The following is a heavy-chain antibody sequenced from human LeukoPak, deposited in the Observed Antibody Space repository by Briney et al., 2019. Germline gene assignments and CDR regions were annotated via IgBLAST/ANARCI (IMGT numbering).Heavy chain of an antibody. D-gene: IGHD3-22*01. CDR1: GGSISSGGYY. CDR3: ARHVHGYRIVVFRQHSHYFDY. Sequence: SETLSLTCTVSGGSISSGGYYWSWIRQPAGKGLEWIGRVYSSGSTNYNPSLKSRVTISVDTSKNQFSLKLSSVTAADTAVYYCARHVHGYRIVVFRQHSHYFDYWGQGTLVTVSS. CDR2: VYSSGST. V-gene: IGHV4-61*02. J-gene: IGHJ4*02.